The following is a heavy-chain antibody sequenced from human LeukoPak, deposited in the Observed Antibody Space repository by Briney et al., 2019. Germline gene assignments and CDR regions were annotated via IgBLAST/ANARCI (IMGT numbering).Heavy chain of an antibody. Sequence: ASVKVSCKASGYTFTGYYMHWVRQAPGRGLEWMGWINPNSGGTNYAQKFQGWVTMTRDTSISTAYMELSRLRSDDTAVYYCARGIAAAGTGVGNWFDPWGQGTLVTVSS. D-gene: IGHD6-13*01. CDR1: GYTFTGYY. CDR3: ARGIAAAGTGVGNWFDP. CDR2: INPNSGGT. V-gene: IGHV1-2*04. J-gene: IGHJ5*02.